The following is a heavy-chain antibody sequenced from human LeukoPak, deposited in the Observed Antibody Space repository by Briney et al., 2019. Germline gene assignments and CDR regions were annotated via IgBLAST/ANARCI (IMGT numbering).Heavy chain of an antibody. V-gene: IGHV3-30*18. Sequence: GGSLRLSCAASGFTFSSYGMHWVRQAPGKGLEWVAVISYDGSNKYYADSVKGRFTISRDNSKNTLYLQMNSLRAEDTAVYYCAKDLRDGYKNYYYYGMDVWGQGTTVTVSS. CDR2: ISYDGSNK. J-gene: IGHJ6*02. D-gene: IGHD5-24*01. CDR3: AKDLRDGYKNYYYYGMDV. CDR1: GFTFSSYG.